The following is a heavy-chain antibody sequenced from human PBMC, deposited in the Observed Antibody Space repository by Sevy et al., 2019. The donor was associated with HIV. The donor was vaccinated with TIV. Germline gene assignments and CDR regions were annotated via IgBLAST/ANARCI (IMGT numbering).Heavy chain of an antibody. CDR1: GFTFSSYG. CDR3: AGGGYCSGGSCPVVGWFDP. D-gene: IGHD2-15*01. CDR2: IRYDGSNK. J-gene: IGHJ5*02. V-gene: IGHV3-30*02. Sequence: GGSLRLSCAASGFTFSSYGMHWVRQAPGKGLEWVAFIRYDGSNKYYADSVKGRFTISRDNSKNTLYMQMNSLRAEDTAVYYGAGGGYCSGGSCPVVGWFDPWGQGTLVTVSS.